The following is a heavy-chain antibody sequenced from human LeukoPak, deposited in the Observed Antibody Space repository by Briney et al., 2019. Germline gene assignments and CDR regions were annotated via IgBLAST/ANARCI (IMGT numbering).Heavy chain of an antibody. CDR3: AKDTEGYYS. CDR1: GFTFSDYY. J-gene: IGHJ4*02. D-gene: IGHD2-21*01. Sequence: GGSLRLSCAASGFTFSDYYMSWVRQAPGKGLEWASAISGSGGSTYYADSVKGRFTISRDNSKNTLYLQMNSLRAEDTAVYYCAKDTEGYYSWGQGTLVTVSS. CDR2: ISGSGGST. V-gene: IGHV3-23*01.